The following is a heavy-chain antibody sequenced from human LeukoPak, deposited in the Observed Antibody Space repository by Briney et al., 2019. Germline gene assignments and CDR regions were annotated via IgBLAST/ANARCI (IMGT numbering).Heavy chain of an antibody. Sequence: GGSLRLSCAASGFTISSNYMAWVRQAPGKGLEWVSVIYSGGSTYYADSVKGRFTISRDNSKNTLYLQMSSLRAEDTAVYYCARDCSSTSCYMGAFDIWGQGTMVTVTS. V-gene: IGHV3-53*01. CDR1: GFTISSNY. CDR3: ARDCSSTSCYMGAFDI. CDR2: IYSGGST. D-gene: IGHD2-2*02. J-gene: IGHJ3*02.